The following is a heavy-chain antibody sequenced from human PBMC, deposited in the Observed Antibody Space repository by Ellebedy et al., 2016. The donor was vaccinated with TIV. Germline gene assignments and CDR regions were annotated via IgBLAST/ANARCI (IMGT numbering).Heavy chain of an antibody. J-gene: IGHJ5*02. V-gene: IGHV1-69*01. Sequence: IFGTANYAQKFQDRVTITADESTRTAYMELSSLRSEDTAVYYCARDFLRAPDGSESYNNWFDPWGQGTLVTVFS. CDR3: ARDFLRAPDGSESYNNWFDP. CDR2: IFGTA. D-gene: IGHD3-10*01.